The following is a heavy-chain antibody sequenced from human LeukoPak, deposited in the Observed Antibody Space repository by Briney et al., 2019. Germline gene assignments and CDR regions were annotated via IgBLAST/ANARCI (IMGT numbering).Heavy chain of an antibody. Sequence: ASVKVSCKASGGTFSSYAISWVRQAPGQGLEWMGGIIPIFGTANYAQKFQGRVTITADESTSTAYMELSSLRSEDTAVYYCAREGYDFWSGNPGSTNNWFDLWGQGTLVTVSS. CDR1: GGTFSSYA. CDR2: IIPIFGTA. CDR3: AREGYDFWSGNPGSTNNWFDL. J-gene: IGHJ5*02. V-gene: IGHV1-69*01. D-gene: IGHD3-3*01.